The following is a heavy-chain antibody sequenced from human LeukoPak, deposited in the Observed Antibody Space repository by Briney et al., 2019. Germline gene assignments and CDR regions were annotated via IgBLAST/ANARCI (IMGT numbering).Heavy chain of an antibody. V-gene: IGHV3-11*01. CDR1: GFNFSDYY. CDR3: ARGKRRFDY. Sequence: GGSLSLSCAASGFNFSDYYMSWILQAPGKGLEWVSYISSSGFSTYYAGSVKGRFTISRDNARNSLYLQMNSLAPEDTALYYCARGKRRFDYWGQGTLVSVSS. J-gene: IGHJ4*02. CDR2: ISSSGFST.